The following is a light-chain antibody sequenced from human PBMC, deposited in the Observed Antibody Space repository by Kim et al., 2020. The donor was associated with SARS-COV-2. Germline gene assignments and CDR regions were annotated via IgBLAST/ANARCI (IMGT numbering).Light chain of an antibody. CDR1: SLRSYY. CDR2: GKN. J-gene: IGLJ2*01. V-gene: IGLV3-19*01. Sequence: ALGQTVRSTCQGDSLRSYYATWYQQEPGQAPILVIYGKNNRPSGIPDRFSGSSSGNTASLTITGTQAGDEADYYCNSRDSNDNVVFGGGTKVTVL. CDR3: NSRDSNDNVV.